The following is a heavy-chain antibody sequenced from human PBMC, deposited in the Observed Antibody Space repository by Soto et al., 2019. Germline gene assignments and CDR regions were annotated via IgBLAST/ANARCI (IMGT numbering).Heavy chain of an antibody. J-gene: IGHJ4*01. CDR2: THHSRGT. CDR1: GDSIIGTHW. CDR3: ARYSAASGTYYFDY. Sequence: QVQLQESGPGLVKPSGTLSLTCAVSGDSIIGTHWWSWVRRPPGKGREFIGETHHSRGTNYNPSLRSRVTMSLDKSKNQLSLILYSVTAADTGVYYCARYSAASGTYYFDYWGQGTLVTVSS. D-gene: IGHD6-13*01. V-gene: IGHV4-4*02.